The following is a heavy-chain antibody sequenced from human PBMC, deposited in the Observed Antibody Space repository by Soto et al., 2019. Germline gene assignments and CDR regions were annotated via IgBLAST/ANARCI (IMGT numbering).Heavy chain of an antibody. CDR2: NIPSFAPG. J-gene: IGHJ6*02. V-gene: IGHV1-69*06. CDR1: GGTFGNSA. CDR3: ARSYFGSGSYCFYGMDV. Sequence: SVKVSCKTSGGTFGNSAISWVRQDPGQGLEWMGGNIPSFAPGNSAPEFHGRLTIAADKSTTKASMELSSLRSEDTAVYYCARSYFGSGSYCFYGMDVSGQGTTVTVS. D-gene: IGHD3-10*01.